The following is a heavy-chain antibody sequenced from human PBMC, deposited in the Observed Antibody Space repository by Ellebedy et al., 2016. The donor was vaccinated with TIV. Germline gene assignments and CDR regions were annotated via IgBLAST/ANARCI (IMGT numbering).Heavy chain of an antibody. CDR1: GYTFTTHA. CDR3: ARELSHGELFLWGY. J-gene: IGHJ4*02. D-gene: IGHD3-10*01. V-gene: IGHV7-4-1*02. CDR2: IDTYTGKA. Sequence: AASVKVSCKASGYTFTTHALNWVRQAPGQGLEWMGWIDTYTGKATYAQGFTGRFVFSLDTSVSTAYLQISSLKADDTAVYYCARELSHGELFLWGYWGQGTLVTVSS.